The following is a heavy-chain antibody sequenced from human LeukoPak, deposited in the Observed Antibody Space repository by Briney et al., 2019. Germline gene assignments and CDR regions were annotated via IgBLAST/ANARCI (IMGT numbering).Heavy chain of an antibody. CDR1: GGSISSSSYY. Sequence: SETLSLTCTVSGGSISSSSYYWGWIRQPPGKGLEWIGSIYYSGSTYYNPSLKSRVTISVDTSKNQFSLKLSSVTAADTAVYYCARRYYDIPCWCDPWGQGTLVTVSS. CDR2: IYYSGST. D-gene: IGHD3-9*01. V-gene: IGHV4-39*01. CDR3: ARRYYDIPCWCDP. J-gene: IGHJ5*02.